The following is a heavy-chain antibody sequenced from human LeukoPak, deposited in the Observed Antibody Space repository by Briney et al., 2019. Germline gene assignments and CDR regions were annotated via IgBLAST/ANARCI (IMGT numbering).Heavy chain of an antibody. CDR1: GGSFSGYY. D-gene: IGHD3-22*01. CDR3: GRTFGSGYYLDDGVHPDY. Sequence: SETLSLTCAVYGGSFSGYYWSWIRQPPGKGLEWIGEINHSGSTNYNPSLKSRVTISVDTSKNQFSLKLSSVTAAHTALYYCGRTFGSGYYLDDGVHPDYWGQGTLVAVSS. CDR2: INHSGST. V-gene: IGHV4-34*01. J-gene: IGHJ4*02.